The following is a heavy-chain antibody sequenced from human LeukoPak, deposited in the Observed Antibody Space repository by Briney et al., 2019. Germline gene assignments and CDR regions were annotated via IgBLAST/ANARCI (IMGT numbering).Heavy chain of an antibody. V-gene: IGHV3-13*01. D-gene: IGHD4-17*01. Sequence: TGGSLRLSCAASGFTFSSYDMHWVRQATGKGLEWVSAIGTAGDTYYPGSVKGRFTISRENAKNSLYLQMNSLRAGDTAVYYCARASDYGDDLFDYWGQGTLVTVSS. J-gene: IGHJ4*02. CDR3: ARASDYGDDLFDY. CDR1: GFTFSSYD. CDR2: IGTAGDT.